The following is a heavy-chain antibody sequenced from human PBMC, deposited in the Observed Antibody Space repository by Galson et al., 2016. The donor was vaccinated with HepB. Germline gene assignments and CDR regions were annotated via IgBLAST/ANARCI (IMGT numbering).Heavy chain of an antibody. D-gene: IGHD3-9*01. CDR2: IYISGST. J-gene: IGHJ3*01. Sequence: ETLSLTCTVSGGSMNDFYWSWIRQSAGKGLEWIGRIYISGSTNNNPSLESRVTMSVDTAKNQFSLKLRDVTAADTGVYFCAREPSRYGSPDDAFDVWGQGTLVTVSS. CDR3: AREPSRYGSPDDAFDV. V-gene: IGHV4-4*07. CDR1: GGSMNDFY.